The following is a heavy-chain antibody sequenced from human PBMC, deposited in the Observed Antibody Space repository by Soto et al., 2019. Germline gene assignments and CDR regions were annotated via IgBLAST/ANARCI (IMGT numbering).Heavy chain of an antibody. CDR2: IIPIFGTA. D-gene: IGHD2-2*02. J-gene: IGHJ6*02. Sequence: SVKVSCKASGGTFSSYAISWVRQAPGQGLEWMGGIIPIFGTANYAQKFQGRVTITADKSTSTAYMELSSLRSEDTAVYYCANDSSSTSCYTKPDYYSNYGMAVWGQGTTVTFSS. CDR3: ANDSSSTSCYTKPDYYSNYGMAV. V-gene: IGHV1-69*06. CDR1: GGTFSSYA.